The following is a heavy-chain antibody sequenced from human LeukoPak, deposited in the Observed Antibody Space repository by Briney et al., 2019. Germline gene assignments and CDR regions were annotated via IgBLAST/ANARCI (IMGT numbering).Heavy chain of an antibody. Sequence: GGSLRLSCAASGFTFSDYYMSWIRQAPGKGLEGVSYISSSGSTIYYADSVKGRFTISRDNAKNSLYLQMNSLRAEDTAVYYCARKAAVAGRYYFDYWGQGTLVTVSS. CDR2: ISSSGSTI. J-gene: IGHJ4*02. V-gene: IGHV3-11*04. CDR3: ARKAAVAGRYYFDY. CDR1: GFTFSDYY. D-gene: IGHD6-19*01.